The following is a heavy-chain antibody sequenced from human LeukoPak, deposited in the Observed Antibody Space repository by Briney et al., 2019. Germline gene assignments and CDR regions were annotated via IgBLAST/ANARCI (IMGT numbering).Heavy chain of an antibody. Sequence: ASVKVSCKASGYTFTSYGISWVRQAPGQGLEWMGWISAYNGNTNYAQNFQGRVTLTTDTSTSTVYMELRSLKSDDTAVYYCARDLPAGMAARPPYQLDYWGQGTRVTVSS. CDR3: ARDLPAGMAARPPYQLDY. CDR2: ISAYNGNT. CDR1: GYTFTSYG. J-gene: IGHJ4*02. D-gene: IGHD6-6*01. V-gene: IGHV1-18*01.